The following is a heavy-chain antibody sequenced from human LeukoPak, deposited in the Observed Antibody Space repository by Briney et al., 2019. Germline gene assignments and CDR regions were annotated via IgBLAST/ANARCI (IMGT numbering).Heavy chain of an antibody. J-gene: IGHJ3*02. CDR2: IYYSGST. Sequence: PSETLSLTCTVSGGSISSYYWSWIRQPPGKGLEWIGYIYYSGSTNYNPSLKSRVTISVDTSKNQFSLKLSSVTAADTAVYYCARHGITMIVVEEADAFDIWGQGTMVTVSS. CDR3: ARHGITMIVVEEADAFDI. CDR1: GGSISSYY. D-gene: IGHD3-22*01. V-gene: IGHV4-59*08.